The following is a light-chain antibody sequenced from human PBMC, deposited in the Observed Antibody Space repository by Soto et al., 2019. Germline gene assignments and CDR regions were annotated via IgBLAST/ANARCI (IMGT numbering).Light chain of an antibody. V-gene: IGKV1D-8*01. CDR3: QQHYTFPVYT. CDR2: DTF. J-gene: IGKJ2*01. CDR1: QDIGHY. Sequence: VIWMTQSPSFLSASRGDRVTISCRMSQDIGHYLAWYRQKPGKAPELLIYDTFRLQSGAPSRFSRSGSGTEFTLAISALQSEDFATYYCQQHYTFPVYTFGQGNKLAI.